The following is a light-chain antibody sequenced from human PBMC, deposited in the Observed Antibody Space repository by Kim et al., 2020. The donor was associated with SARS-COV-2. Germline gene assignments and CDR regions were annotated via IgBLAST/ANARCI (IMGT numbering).Light chain of an antibody. CDR1: QSVSSK. J-gene: IGKJ1*01. V-gene: IGKV3-15*01. Sequence: EIVMTQSPVTLSVSPGESATLSCRASQSVSSKLAWFQQKRGQAPRLLIYGASTRATGVPDRFSGSGSGTEFTLTISSLQSEDFAIYYCQQYNNWPPWTFGQGTKVDIK. CDR2: GAS. CDR3: QQYNNWPPWT.